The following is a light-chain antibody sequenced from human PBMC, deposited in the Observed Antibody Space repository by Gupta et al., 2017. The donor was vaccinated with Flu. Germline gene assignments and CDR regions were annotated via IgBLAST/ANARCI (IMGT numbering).Light chain of an antibody. V-gene: IGKV4-1*01. Sequence: DIVMTQSPDSLAVSLGERATINCKSSQSVLYSSNNKNYLAWYQQKPGQPPKLLIYCASTRESGVPDRFSGSGSGTDFTLTISSRQAEDVAVYYCQQYYSTPRFTFGPGTKVDIK. CDR3: QQYYSTPRFT. CDR1: QSVLYSSNNKNY. J-gene: IGKJ3*01. CDR2: CAS.